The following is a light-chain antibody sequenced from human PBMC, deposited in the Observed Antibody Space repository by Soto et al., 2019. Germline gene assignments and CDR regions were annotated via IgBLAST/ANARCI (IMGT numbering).Light chain of an antibody. J-gene: IGKJ5*01. CDR3: QQSYGTPIT. Sequence: DSQMTQSPSSLSASVRDRITITCRASQSISTYLNWYQQKPGKAPNLLIYSASNLQSGVPSRFSGSGSGTDFTLTISSLQPEDFAAYYCQQSYGTPITFGQGTRLEIK. V-gene: IGKV1-39*01. CDR1: QSISTY. CDR2: SAS.